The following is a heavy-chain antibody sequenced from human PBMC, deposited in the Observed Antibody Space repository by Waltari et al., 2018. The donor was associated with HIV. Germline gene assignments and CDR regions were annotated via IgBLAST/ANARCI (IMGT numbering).Heavy chain of an antibody. J-gene: IGHJ4*02. CDR3: ARRRKWNALLLDA. D-gene: IGHD1-1*01. V-gene: IGHV4-34*02. CDR2: GSQSSRV. Sequence: QVQIQQWGAGLLTPSDTLSPSCAVYGGSFSGFYWTWVRQPPGRPLAWIGEGSQSSRVSLDPSVNSRAVLSGDTSKNQFSLELRSVTVADTALYFCARRRKWNALLLDAWGQGTLVTVAS. CDR1: GGSFSGFY.